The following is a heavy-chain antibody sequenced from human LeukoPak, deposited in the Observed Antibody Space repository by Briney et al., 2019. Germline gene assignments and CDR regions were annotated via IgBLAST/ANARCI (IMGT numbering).Heavy chain of an antibody. J-gene: IGHJ4*02. CDR3: ARSSSVTIPGYYFDY. Sequence: GASVKVSCKASGYTFTSYDINWVRQATGQGLEWMGWISAYNGNTNYAQKLQGRVTMTTDTSTSTAYMELRSLGSDDTAVYYCARSSSVTIPGYYFDYWGQGTLVTVSS. CDR2: ISAYNGNT. CDR1: GYTFTSYD. D-gene: IGHD2-21*01. V-gene: IGHV1-18*01.